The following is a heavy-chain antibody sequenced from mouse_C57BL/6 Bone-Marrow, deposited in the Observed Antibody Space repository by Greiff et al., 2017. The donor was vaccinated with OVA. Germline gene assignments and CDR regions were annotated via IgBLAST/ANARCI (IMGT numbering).Heavy chain of an antibody. CDR1: GYTFTNYW. V-gene: IGHV1-59*01. Sequence: QVQLQQPGAELVRPGPSVKLSCKASGYTFTNYWMHWVKQRPGQGLEWIGVIAPSDSYINYNQKFKGRATLTVDTSSSTAYMHLSSLTSEDSAVYYGAHYGSRLSIHYWGQGNSLTVSS. J-gene: IGHJ2*02. CDR3: AHYGSRLSIHY. D-gene: IGHD1-1*01. CDR2: IAPSDSYI.